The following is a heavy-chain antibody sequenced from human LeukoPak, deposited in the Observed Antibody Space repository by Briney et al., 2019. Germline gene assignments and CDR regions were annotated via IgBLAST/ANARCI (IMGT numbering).Heavy chain of an antibody. Sequence: ASVKVSCKASDYTFVSFGITWVRQAPGQGLEWMGRINPNTGSTNYAQRFQGRVTLTRDNYIDTAYMELKRLRSDDTAMYYCARGEDSANWGQGTLVIVSS. D-gene: IGHD4-11*01. CDR1: DYTFVSFG. J-gene: IGHJ4*02. CDR2: INPNTGST. CDR3: ARGEDSAN. V-gene: IGHV1-2*06.